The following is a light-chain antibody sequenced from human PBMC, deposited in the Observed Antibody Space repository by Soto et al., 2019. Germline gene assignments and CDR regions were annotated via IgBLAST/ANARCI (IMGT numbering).Light chain of an antibody. CDR1: QSVSSNY. CDR2: GAS. Sequence: EIVLTQSPGTLSLSPGERATLSCRASQSVSSNYLAWYQQKPGQAPRLLIYGASSRVTGIPDRFSGSGSGTDFTLTISRLEPEDFAVYYCQQYGSSPLTFGPGTKADIK. V-gene: IGKV3-20*01. J-gene: IGKJ3*01. CDR3: QQYGSSPLT.